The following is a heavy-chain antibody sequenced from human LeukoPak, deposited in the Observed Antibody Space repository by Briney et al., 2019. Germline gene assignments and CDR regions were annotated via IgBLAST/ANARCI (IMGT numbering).Heavy chain of an antibody. CDR1: GFTLRVNY. CDR3: AKETASDFGGAVDY. CDR2: IYSDGTT. D-gene: IGHD3-10*01. J-gene: IGHJ4*02. Sequence: GGSLRLSCVASGFTLRVNYMTWIRQTPGRGLEWVSVIYSDGTTKYADSAKGRFTISRDNSKSMVYLQMDRLRAEDMAVYYCAKETASDFGGAVDYWGQGTLVTVSS. V-gene: IGHV3-53*01.